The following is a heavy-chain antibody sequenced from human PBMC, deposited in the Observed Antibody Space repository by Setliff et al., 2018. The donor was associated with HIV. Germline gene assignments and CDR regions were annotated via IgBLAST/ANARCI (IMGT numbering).Heavy chain of an antibody. Sequence: PSETLSLTCTISGGSISSYYWSWIRQPPGKGLEWIGNIHSSGSTTYNPHLKSRVTITVDTSKNQFSLRLRSVTAADTAVYYCVREQRWLQEYYYYMDVWGNGTTVTVSS. V-gene: IGHV4-59*12. J-gene: IGHJ6*04. CDR3: VREQRWLQEYYYYMDV. D-gene: IGHD3-16*01. CDR1: GGSISSYY. CDR2: IHSSGST.